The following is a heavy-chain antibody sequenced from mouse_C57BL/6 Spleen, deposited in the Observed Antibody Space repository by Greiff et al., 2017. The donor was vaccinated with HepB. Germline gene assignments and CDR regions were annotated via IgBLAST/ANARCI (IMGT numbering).Heavy chain of an antibody. V-gene: IGHV5-4*01. Sequence: DVQLVESGGGLVKPGGSLKLSCAASGFTFSSYAMSWVRQTPEKRLEWVATISDGGSYTYYPDNVKGRFTISRDNAKNNLYLQMSHLKSEDTAMYYCARDQGWGAMDYWGQGTSVTVSS. J-gene: IGHJ4*01. CDR1: GFTFSSYA. CDR2: ISDGGSYT. CDR3: ARDQGWGAMDY. D-gene: IGHD2-3*01.